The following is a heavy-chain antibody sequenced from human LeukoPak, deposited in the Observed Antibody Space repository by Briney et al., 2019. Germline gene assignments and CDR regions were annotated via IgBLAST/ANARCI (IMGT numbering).Heavy chain of an antibody. CDR3: ASFPGNNSSYPHFVY. V-gene: IGHV1-46*01. Sequence: ASVKVSCKASGYTFTSYYMHWVRQAPGQELEWMGIINPSGGSASYAQKFQGRVTMTRDMSTSTVYMELSSPRSEDTAVYYCASFPGNNSSYPHFVYWGQGTLVTVSS. J-gene: IGHJ4*02. D-gene: IGHD6-6*01. CDR2: INPSGGSA. CDR1: GYTFTSYY.